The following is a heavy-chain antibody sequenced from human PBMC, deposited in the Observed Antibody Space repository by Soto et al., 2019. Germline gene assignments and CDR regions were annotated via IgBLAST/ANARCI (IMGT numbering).Heavy chain of an antibody. CDR2: ISGSGSST. V-gene: IGHV3-23*01. D-gene: IGHD3-3*01. J-gene: IGHJ4*02. CDR1: GFTFSSYG. CDR3: ARARGIPGVALNRYFDS. Sequence: GGSLRLSCVVSGFTFSSYGMSWVRQAPGKGLEWVSVISGSGSSTSNADSVKGRFTISRDNSKNTLFLQMNSLRAEDTALYYCARARGIPGVALNRYFDSWGQGTLVTVSS.